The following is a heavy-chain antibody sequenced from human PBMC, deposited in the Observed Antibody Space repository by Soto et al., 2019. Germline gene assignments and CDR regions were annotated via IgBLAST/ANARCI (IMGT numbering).Heavy chain of an antibody. CDR2: SRSKANNYAT. CDR3: ASLIYDSSNFYDNDY. V-gene: IGHV3-73*02. J-gene: IGHJ4*02. D-gene: IGHD3-22*01. CDR1: GFTFSGSS. Sequence: EVQLVESGGGLVQPGGSLRLSCAASGFTFSGSSMHLVRQASRKGLEWVARSRSKANNYATTYAASVKGRFTISRDESKNTTYLQMNSLKTEDTAIYYCASLIYDSSNFYDNDYWGQGTLVTVSS.